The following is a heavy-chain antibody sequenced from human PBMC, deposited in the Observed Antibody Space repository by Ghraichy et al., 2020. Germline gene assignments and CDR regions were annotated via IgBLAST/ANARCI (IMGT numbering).Heavy chain of an antibody. Sequence: GGSLRLSCVVSGFTVSSNYMNWVRQAPGKGLEWVSLMYSGGTTYYADSVKGRFTISRDNSKNTLYLQMNSLRAEDTAVYYCARDDGSGGPFDYWGQGTLVTVSS. CDR1: GFTVSSNY. V-gene: IGHV3-53*01. CDR3: ARDDGSGGPFDY. D-gene: IGHD6-19*01. J-gene: IGHJ4*02. CDR2: MYSGGTT.